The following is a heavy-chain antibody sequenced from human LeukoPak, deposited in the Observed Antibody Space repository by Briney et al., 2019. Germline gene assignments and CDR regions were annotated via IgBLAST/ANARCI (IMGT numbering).Heavy chain of an antibody. CDR3: ARGRGSTHYRSIVGARHYRFDF. CDR1: GWSFSGYY. D-gene: IGHD1-26*01. Sequence: SETLSLTCAVYGWSFSGYYWSWIRQPPGKGLEWIGEMNHSGSTNYNPSLKSRVTISVDTSKNQFSLKLSSVTAADTAVYYCARGRGSTHYRSIVGARHYRFDFWGQGTLVTVSS. V-gene: IGHV4-34*01. J-gene: IGHJ4*02. CDR2: MNHSGST.